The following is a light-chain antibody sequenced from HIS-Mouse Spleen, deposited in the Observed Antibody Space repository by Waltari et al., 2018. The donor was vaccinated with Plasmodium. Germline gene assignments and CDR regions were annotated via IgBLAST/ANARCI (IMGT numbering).Light chain of an antibody. J-gene: IGLJ2*01. CDR3: GTWDSSLSAGVV. CDR1: RPNIGNNY. CDR2: DNN. V-gene: IGLV1-51*01. Sequence: QSVLTQPPSVSAAPGPKVTITCSGSRPNIGNNYVTWYQQLPGTAPKLLIYDNNKRPSGIPDRFSGSKSGTSATLGITGLQTGDEADYYCGTWDSSLSAGVVFGGGTKLTVL.